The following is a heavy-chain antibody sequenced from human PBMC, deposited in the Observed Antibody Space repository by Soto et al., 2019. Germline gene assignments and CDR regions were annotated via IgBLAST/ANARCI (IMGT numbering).Heavy chain of an antibody. CDR1: GGTFSSYA. Sequence: ASVKVSCKASGGTFSSYAISWVRQAPGQGLEWMGGIIPIFGTANYAQKFQGRVTITADKSTSTAYMELSSLRSEDTAVYYCARALDRGYDFWSGYYPFGYWGQGTLVTVSS. J-gene: IGHJ4*02. D-gene: IGHD3-3*01. CDR2: IIPIFGTA. V-gene: IGHV1-69*06. CDR3: ARALDRGYDFWSGYYPFGY.